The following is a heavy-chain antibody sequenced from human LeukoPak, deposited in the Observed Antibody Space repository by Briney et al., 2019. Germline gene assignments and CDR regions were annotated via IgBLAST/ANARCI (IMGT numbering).Heavy chain of an antibody. Sequence: GGSLRLSCAASGFTFSISEMHWVRRAPGKGLESISAIGSNGDTTYYANSVKGRFTISRDNSKNTLYLQMRSLRAEDMAVYYCARRTAGTTGVFDYWGQGTLVTVSS. CDR2: IGSNGDTT. V-gene: IGHV3-64*01. J-gene: IGHJ4*02. CDR1: GFTFSISE. D-gene: IGHD1-1*01. CDR3: ARRTAGTTGVFDY.